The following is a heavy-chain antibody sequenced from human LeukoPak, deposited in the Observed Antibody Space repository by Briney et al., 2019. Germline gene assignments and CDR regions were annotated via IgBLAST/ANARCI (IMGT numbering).Heavy chain of an antibody. J-gene: IGHJ4*02. CDR3: ARGGDYSEY. CDR1: GFILSSYW. Sequence: PGGSLRLSCAASGFILSSYWMNWVRQAPRKGLEWVANLKQDGGEKYYVDSVKGRSTISRDNAKNAVYLQMNSLRAENAGMYFCARGGDYSEYWGQGTLVTVSS. D-gene: IGHD4-17*01. CDR2: LKQDGGEK. V-gene: IGHV3-7*01.